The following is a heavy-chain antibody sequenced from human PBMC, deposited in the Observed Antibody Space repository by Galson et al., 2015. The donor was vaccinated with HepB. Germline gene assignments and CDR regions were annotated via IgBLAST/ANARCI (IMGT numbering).Heavy chain of an antibody. Sequence: SLRLSCAASGFTFSSYSMNWVRQAPGKGLEWVSSIRSRSSYIYYADSVKGRFTISRDNAKNSLYLQTNSLRAEDTAVYYCARDVTGTLHFDYWGQGTLVTVSS. CDR3: ARDVTGTLHFDY. CDR1: GFTFSSYS. V-gene: IGHV3-21*01. CDR2: IRSRSSYI. D-gene: IGHD1-7*01. J-gene: IGHJ4*02.